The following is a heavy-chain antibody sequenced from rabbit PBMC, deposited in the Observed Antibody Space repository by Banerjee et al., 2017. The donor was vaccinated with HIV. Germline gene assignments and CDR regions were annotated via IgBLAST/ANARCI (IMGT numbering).Heavy chain of an antibody. CDR3: ARGAGNSYYIDYLKL. CDR1: GFSFSGSYW. D-gene: IGHD8-1*01. V-gene: IGHV1S40*01. Sequence: QSLEESGGDLVKPGASLTLTCTASGFSFSGSYWICWVRQAPGKGLEWIACIYGGSSGSTYYANWAKGRFTISKTSSTTVTLQMTSLTAADTATYFCARGAGNSYYIDYLKLWGQGTLVTVS. CDR2: IYGGSSGST. J-gene: IGHJ4*01.